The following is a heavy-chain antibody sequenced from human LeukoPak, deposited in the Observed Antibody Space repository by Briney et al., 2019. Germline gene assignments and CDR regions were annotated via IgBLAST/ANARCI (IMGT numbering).Heavy chain of an antibody. V-gene: IGHV3-21*01. CDR1: GFTFSSYS. J-gene: IGHJ4*02. CDR3: ARALGYGGLDY. D-gene: IGHD3-10*01. CDR2: ISSSSSYI. Sequence: SGGSLRLSCAASGFTFSSYSMNWVRQAPGKGLEWVSSISSSSSYIYYADSVKGRFIISRENAKNSLYLQMNSLRAGDTAVYYCARALGYGGLDYWGQGTLVTVSS.